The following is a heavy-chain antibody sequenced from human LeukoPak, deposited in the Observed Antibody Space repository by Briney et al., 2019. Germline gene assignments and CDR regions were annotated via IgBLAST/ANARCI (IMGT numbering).Heavy chain of an antibody. D-gene: IGHD3-10*01. CDR3: ARGGGALWFGEPYNR. CDR1: GFTFSSYW. J-gene: IGHJ4*02. Sequence: GGSLRLSCAASGFTFSSYWMHWVRQAPGKRLVWVSRINGDGSSTSYADSVKGRFTISRDNAKNTLYLQMNSLRAGDTAVYYCARGGGALWFGEPYNRGGQGTLVTVSS. CDR2: INGDGSST. V-gene: IGHV3-74*01.